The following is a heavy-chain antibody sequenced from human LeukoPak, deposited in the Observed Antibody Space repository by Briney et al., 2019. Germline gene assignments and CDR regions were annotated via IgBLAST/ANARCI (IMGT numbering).Heavy chain of an antibody. CDR3: ARSPLFGIDY. V-gene: IGHV4-59*01. D-gene: IGHD3-3*01. Sequence: SETLSLTCTVSGGSISSYYWSWIRQPPGKGLEWIGYIYYSGSTNYNPSLKSRVTISVDTSKNQFSLKLSSVTAADTAVYYCARSPLFGIDYWGQGTLVTVSS. CDR2: IYYSGST. J-gene: IGHJ4*02. CDR1: GGSISSYY.